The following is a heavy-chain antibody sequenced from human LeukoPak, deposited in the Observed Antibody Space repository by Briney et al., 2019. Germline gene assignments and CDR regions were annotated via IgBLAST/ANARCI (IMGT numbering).Heavy chain of an antibody. CDR2: ISSSSNYI. D-gene: IGHD3-10*01. CDR3: ARETMNMVRGIIVNYYYYYYMDV. Sequence: GGSLRLSCAASGFTFTSYNMNWVRQAPGKGLEWVSSISSSSNYIYYADSVKGRFTISRDNAKNSLYLQMNSLRAEDTAVYYCARETMNMVRGIIVNYYYYYYMDVWGKGTTVTISS. V-gene: IGHV3-21*01. J-gene: IGHJ6*03. CDR1: GFTFTSYN.